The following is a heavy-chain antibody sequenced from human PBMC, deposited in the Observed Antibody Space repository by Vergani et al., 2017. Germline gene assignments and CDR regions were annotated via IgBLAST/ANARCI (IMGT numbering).Heavy chain of an antibody. D-gene: IGHD4-17*01. CDR3: ARDFATVTQIENDY. Sequence: VQLVESGGGVVQPGRSLRLSCAASGFTFSSYSMNWVRQAPGKGLEWVSYISSSSSTIYYADSVKGRFTISRDNAKNSLYLQMNSLRAEDTAVYYCARDFATVTQIENDYWGQGTLVTVSS. CDR2: ISSSSSTI. CDR1: GFTFSSYS. V-gene: IGHV3-48*04. J-gene: IGHJ4*02.